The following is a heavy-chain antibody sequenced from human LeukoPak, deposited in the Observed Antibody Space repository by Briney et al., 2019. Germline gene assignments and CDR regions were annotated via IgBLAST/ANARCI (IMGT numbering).Heavy chain of an antibody. V-gene: IGHV3-30*18. D-gene: IGHD2-2*02. J-gene: IGHJ4*02. CDR2: ISYDGSNK. CDR3: AKAPIGYCSSTSCYTLDY. Sequence: PGGSLRLSCAASGFTFSSYGMHWVRQAPGKGLEWVAVISYDGSNKYYADSVKGRFTISRGNSKNTLYLQMNSLRAEDTAVYYCAKAPIGYCSSTSCYTLDYWGQGTLVTVSS. CDR1: GFTFSSYG.